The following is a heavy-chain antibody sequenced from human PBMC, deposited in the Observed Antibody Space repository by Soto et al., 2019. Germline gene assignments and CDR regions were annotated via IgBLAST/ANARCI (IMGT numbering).Heavy chain of an antibody. J-gene: IGHJ5*01. CDR2: MSPKTANT. CDR1: GYTFTGYD. V-gene: IGHV1-8*01. Sequence: ASVKVSCKASGYTFTGYDINWVRQTAGQGLEWMGWMSPKTANTGYAQKFQDRVTMTRSTSISTAYMELSSLTSEDTAVYYCTGGPPNWGFDSWGQGTPVTVSS. CDR3: TGGPPNWGFDS. D-gene: IGHD7-27*01.